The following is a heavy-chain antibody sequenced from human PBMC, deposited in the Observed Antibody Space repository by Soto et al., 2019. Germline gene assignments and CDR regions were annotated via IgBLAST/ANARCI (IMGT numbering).Heavy chain of an antibody. J-gene: IGHJ6*02. CDR3: AMVDVYVTPSPQDV. CDR1: GYTFTRYG. V-gene: IGHV1-18*01. D-gene: IGHD3-16*01. CDR2: INTYNGNT. Sequence: QVQLVQSGAEVKNPGASVKVSCKASGYTFTRYGIGWARQAPGQGLEWSGWINTYNGNTNYAQNVQGRVTLTTDTPTSPADMGLRSLRSNDTAIYYCAMVDVYVTPSPQDVWGQGTTVIVSS.